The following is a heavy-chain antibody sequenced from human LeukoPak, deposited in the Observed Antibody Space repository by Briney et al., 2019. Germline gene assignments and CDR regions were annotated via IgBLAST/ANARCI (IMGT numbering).Heavy chain of an antibody. CDR1: GYTFTSYG. Sequence: ASVKVSCKASGYTFTSYGISWVRQAPGQGLEWMGWISAYNGNTNYAQKLQGRVTMTTDTSMSTAYMELRSLRSDDTAVYYCARRPRGVIIKSWFDPWGQGTLVTVSS. CDR2: ISAYNGNT. J-gene: IGHJ5*02. V-gene: IGHV1-18*01. CDR3: ARRPRGVIIKSWFDP. D-gene: IGHD3-10*01.